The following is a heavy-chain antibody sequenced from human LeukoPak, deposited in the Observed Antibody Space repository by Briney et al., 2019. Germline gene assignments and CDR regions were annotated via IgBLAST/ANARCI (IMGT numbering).Heavy chain of an antibody. D-gene: IGHD1-26*01. J-gene: IGHJ5*02. V-gene: IGHV1-18*04. CDR1: GYTFTSYG. CDR3: ARAKELYNWFDP. Sequence: ASVNVSCKASGYTFTSYGISWVRQAPGQGLEWMGWISAYNGNTNYAQKLQGRVTMTTDTSTSTAYMELRSLRSDDTAVYYCARAKELYNWFDPWGQGTLVTVSS. CDR2: ISAYNGNT.